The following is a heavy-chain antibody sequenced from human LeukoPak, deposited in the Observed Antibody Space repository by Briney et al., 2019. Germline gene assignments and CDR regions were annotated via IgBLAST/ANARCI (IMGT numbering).Heavy chain of an antibody. V-gene: IGHV1-8*01. D-gene: IGHD3-22*01. CDR1: GYTFTSYD. CDR3: ARVFMYYYDSRGGFDP. CDR2: MNPNSGNT. J-gene: IGHJ5*02. Sequence: GGSVKVSCKASGYTFTSYDINWVRQATGQGLEWMGWMNPNSGNTGYAQKFQGRVTMTRNTSISTAYMELSSLRSEDTAVYYCARVFMYYYDSRGGFDPWGQGTLVTVSS.